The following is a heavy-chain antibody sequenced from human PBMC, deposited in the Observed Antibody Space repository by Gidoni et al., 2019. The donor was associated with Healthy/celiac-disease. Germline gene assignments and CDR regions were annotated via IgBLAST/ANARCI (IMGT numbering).Heavy chain of an antibody. CDR1: GFTFSSYA. J-gene: IGHJ4*02. Sequence: AASGFTFSSYAMHWVRQAPGKGLEWVAVISYDGSNKDYADPVKGRFTISRDNSKNTLYLQMNSRRAEDTAVYYCARGGKAMIVLDYWGQGTLVTVSS. D-gene: IGHD3-22*01. V-gene: IGHV3-30*01. CDR3: ARGGKAMIVLDY. CDR2: ISYDGSNK.